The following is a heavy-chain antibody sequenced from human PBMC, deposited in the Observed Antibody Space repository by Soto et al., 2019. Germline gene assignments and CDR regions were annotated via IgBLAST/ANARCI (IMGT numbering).Heavy chain of an antibody. J-gene: IGHJ4*02. CDR1: GGSFNAYY. Sequence: SETLSLTCAFYGGSFNAYYWSWIRQPPGKGLEWIGEINHSGSSNYSPSLKGRLTISVDTSKNQLSLKLTSMTAADSAVYYCARWNYHHYHHSSGNFRTSYYFDSWGQRTPVTVSS. V-gene: IGHV4-34*01. D-gene: IGHD3-22*01. CDR3: ARWNYHHYHHSSGNFRTSYYFDS. CDR2: INHSGSS.